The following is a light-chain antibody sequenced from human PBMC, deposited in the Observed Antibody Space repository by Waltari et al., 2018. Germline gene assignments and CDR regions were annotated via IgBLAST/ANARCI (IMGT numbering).Light chain of an antibody. V-gene: IGKV3-11*01. CDR2: NAS. CDR1: QSISTY. CDR3: QQRGSWPLT. Sequence: EIVLTPSPATLSLYPGERATLSCRASQSISTYLAWYQQKPGQAPRLLMDNASNRTTGIPARFSGSGTGTDFTLTVSSLEPEDFAVYYCQQRGSWPLTFGGGTKVEIK. J-gene: IGKJ4*01.